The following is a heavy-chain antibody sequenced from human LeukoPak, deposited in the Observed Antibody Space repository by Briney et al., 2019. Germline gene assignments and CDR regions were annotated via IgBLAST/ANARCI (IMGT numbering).Heavy chain of an antibody. CDR1: GGSFSGYY. V-gene: IGHV4-34*01. Sequence: NTSETLSLTCAVYGGSFSGYYWSWIRQPPGKGLEWIGEINHSGSTNYNPSLKSRVTISVDTSKNQFSLKLSSVTAADTAVYYCARGIIDIVVVPAADDAFDIWGQGTMVTVSS. J-gene: IGHJ3*02. CDR3: ARGIIDIVVVPAADDAFDI. CDR2: INHSGST. D-gene: IGHD2-2*01.